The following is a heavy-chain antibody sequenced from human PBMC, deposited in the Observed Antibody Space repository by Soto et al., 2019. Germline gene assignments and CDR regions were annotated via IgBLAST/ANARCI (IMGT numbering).Heavy chain of an antibody. CDR3: ARHRRTVTNNYAYGFDV. CDR2: VLYGGST. CDR1: GDSITSGDYY. D-gene: IGHD4-17*01. V-gene: IGHV4-39*01. Sequence: QLRVQGSGPGLVKPSETLSITCNVSGDSITSGDYYWGWVRQPPGKGLEWIGSVLYGGSTYFNPSLESRVTISLDTSRNQFSLRLTSVTASDAAIYFCARHRRTVTNNYAYGFDVWGPGTTVTVSS. J-gene: IGHJ6*02.